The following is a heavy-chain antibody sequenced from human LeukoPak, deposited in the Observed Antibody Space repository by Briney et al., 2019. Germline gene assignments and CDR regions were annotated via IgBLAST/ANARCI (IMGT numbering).Heavy chain of an antibody. CDR3: ARSPLCCTNGVCHFDY. J-gene: IGHJ4*02. V-gene: IGHV4-4*07. D-gene: IGHD2-8*01. CDR1: GDSISSYY. Sequence: KPSETLSLTCTVSGDSISSYYWSWIRQPAGKGLEWIGRIYTSGSTNYNPSLKSRVTMSVDTSKNQFSLKLSSVTAADTAVYYCARSPLCCTNGVCHFDYWGQGTLVTVSS. CDR2: IYTSGST.